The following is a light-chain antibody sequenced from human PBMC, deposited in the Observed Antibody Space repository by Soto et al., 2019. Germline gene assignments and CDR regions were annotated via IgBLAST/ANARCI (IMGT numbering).Light chain of an antibody. V-gene: IGKV4-1*01. Sequence: DIVMTQSPLSLPVTPGEPASISCSSSQSLLHSNGYNYLAWYQQKPGQPPKLLIYWASTRESGVPDRFSGSGSGTDFTLTISSLQAEDVAVYYCQQYYSTPKTFGQGTKVEIK. CDR2: WAS. J-gene: IGKJ1*01. CDR3: QQYYSTPKT. CDR1: QSLLHSNGYNY.